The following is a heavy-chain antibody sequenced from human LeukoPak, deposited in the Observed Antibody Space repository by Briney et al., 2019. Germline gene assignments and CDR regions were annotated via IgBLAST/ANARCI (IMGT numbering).Heavy chain of an antibody. J-gene: IGHJ4*02. CDR2: IYHSGST. CDR1: GYSISSGYY. V-gene: IGHV4-38-2*02. D-gene: IGHD4-11*01. CDR3: ARLSKSVDY. Sequence: SETLSLTCTVSGYSISSGYYWGWIRQPPGKGLEWIGSIYHSGSTYYNPSLKSRVTISVDTSKNQFSLKLTSVTAADTAVYYCARLSKSVDYWGQGTLVTVSS.